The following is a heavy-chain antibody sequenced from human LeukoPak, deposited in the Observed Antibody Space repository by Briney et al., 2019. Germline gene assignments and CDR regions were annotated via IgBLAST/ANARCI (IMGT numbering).Heavy chain of an antibody. J-gene: IGHJ4*02. D-gene: IGHD1-1*01. CDR3: ARGAGTRDYFDY. V-gene: IGHV1-69*01. CDR1: GGTFSSYA. CDR2: IVPIFGTA. Sequence: GASVKVSCKASGGTFSSYAISWVRQAPGQGLEWMGGIVPIFGTANYAQKFQGRVTITADESTSTAYMELSSLRSEDTAVYYCARGAGTRDYFDYWGQGTLVTVSS.